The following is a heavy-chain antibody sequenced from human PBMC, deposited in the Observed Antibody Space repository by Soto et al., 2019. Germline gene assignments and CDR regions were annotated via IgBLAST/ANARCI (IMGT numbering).Heavy chain of an antibody. CDR3: ARALILTGYYIHDAFDI. CDR1: GGSISSYY. D-gene: IGHD3-9*01. CDR2: IYYSGST. Sequence: SQPLSLTCTVSGGSISSYYWRWIRQPTRKGLEWIGYIYYSGSTNYNPSLKSRVTISVDTSKNQFSLKLSSVTAADTAVYYCARALILTGYYIHDAFDIWGQGTMVTVS. J-gene: IGHJ3*02. V-gene: IGHV4-59*01.